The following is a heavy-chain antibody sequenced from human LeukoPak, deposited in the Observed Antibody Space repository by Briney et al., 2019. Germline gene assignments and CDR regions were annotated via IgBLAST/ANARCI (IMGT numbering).Heavy chain of an antibody. J-gene: IGHJ4*02. D-gene: IGHD3-16*01. CDR2: IYYSGST. CDR3: ARHWGALRGYFDY. CDR1: GGSISSYY. Sequence: SETLSLTCTVSGGSISSYYWSWIRQPPGKGLEWIGYIYYSGSTNYNPSLKSRVTISVDTSKNQFSLKLSSVTAADTAVYYCARHWGALRGYFDYWGREPWSPSPQ. V-gene: IGHV4-59*08.